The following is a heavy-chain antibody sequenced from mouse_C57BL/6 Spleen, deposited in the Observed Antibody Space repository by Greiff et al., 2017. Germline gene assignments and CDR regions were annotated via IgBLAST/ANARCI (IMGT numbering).Heavy chain of an antibody. CDR3: ARGTGTGAWFAY. CDR2: IDPSDSET. D-gene: IGHD4-1*01. V-gene: IGHV1-52*01. J-gene: IGHJ3*01. Sequence: QVQLKESGAELVRPGSSVKLSCKASGYTFTSYWMHWVKQRPIQGLEWIGNIDPSDSETHYNQKFKDKATLTVDKSSSTAYMQLSSLTSEDSAVYYCARGTGTGAWFAYWGQGTLVTVSA. CDR1: GYTFTSYW.